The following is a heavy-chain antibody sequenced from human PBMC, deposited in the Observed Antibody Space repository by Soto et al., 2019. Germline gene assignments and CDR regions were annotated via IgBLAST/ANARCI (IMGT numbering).Heavy chain of an antibody. CDR3: ARSVVVTAIPGY. CDR2: ISAANGNT. J-gene: IGHJ4*02. D-gene: IGHD2-21*02. V-gene: IGHV1-3*01. CDR1: GYTFTSYA. Sequence: ASVKVSCKSSGYTFTSYAMHWVRQAPGQRLEWMGWISAANGNTKYSQKFQGRVTITMDTSASTAYMELSSLRSEDTAVYYCARSVVVTAIPGYWGQGTLVAVSS.